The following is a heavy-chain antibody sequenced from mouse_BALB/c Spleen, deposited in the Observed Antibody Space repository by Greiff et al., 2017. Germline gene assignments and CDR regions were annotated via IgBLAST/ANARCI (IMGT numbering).Heavy chain of an antibody. D-gene: IGHD1-1*01. Sequence: QVQLQQPGAELVRPGASVKLSCKASGYTFTSYWINWVKQRPGQGLEWIGNIYPSDSYTNYNQKFKDKATLTVDKSSSTAYMQLSSPTSEDSAVYYCTRAVPFDYWGQGTTLTVSS. J-gene: IGHJ2*01. CDR2: IYPSDSYT. CDR3: TRAVPFDY. V-gene: IGHV1-69*02. CDR1: GYTFTSYW.